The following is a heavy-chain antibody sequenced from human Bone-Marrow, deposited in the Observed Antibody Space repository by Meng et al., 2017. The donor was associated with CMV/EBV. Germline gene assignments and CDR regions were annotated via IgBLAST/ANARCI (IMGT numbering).Heavy chain of an antibody. Sequence: KVSCKGSGYSFTSYEIGWVRQMPGKGLEWMGCIYPGNSDTRYSPSFQGRVTISADKSISTAYLQWSSLKASDTAMYYCARHAIAVRLSSIDFWGQGTLVTVSS. V-gene: IGHV5-51*01. D-gene: IGHD6-6*01. CDR1: GYSFTSYE. CDR2: IYPGNSDT. J-gene: IGHJ4*02. CDR3: ARHAIAVRLSSIDF.